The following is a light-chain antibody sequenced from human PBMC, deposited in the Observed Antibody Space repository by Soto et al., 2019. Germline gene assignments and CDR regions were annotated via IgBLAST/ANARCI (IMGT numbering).Light chain of an antibody. CDR1: QYVSSNY. V-gene: IGKV3-20*01. CDR2: AAS. J-gene: IGKJ4*01. CDR3: QQYGSLQVT. Sequence: EIVLXQSPGTLSLSPGERATLSCRASQYVSSNYLAWYQQKFGQAPRLLIYAASTRATGIPNRFSGSGSGTDFALTISRMEPEDFAVYYCQQYGSLQVTFGGGTKVDIK.